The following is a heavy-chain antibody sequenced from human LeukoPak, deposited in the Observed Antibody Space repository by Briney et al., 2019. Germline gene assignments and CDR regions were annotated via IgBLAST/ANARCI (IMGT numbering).Heavy chain of an antibody. CDR3: AKKGSGWYGPSGRIGY. J-gene: IGHJ4*02. D-gene: IGHD6-19*01. CDR1: GFTFSSYA. V-gene: IGHV3-23*01. CDR2: ISGSGGST. Sequence: PGGSLRLSCAASGFTFSSYAMSWVRQAPGKGLEWVSAISGSGGSTYYADSVKGRFTISRDNSKNTLYLQMYSLRAEDTAVYYCAKKGSGWYGPSGRIGYWGQGTLVTVSS.